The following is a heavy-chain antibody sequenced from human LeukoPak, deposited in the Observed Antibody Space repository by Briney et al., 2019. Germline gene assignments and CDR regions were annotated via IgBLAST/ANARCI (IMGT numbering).Heavy chain of an antibody. J-gene: IGHJ4*02. CDR1: GFTFSNYW. V-gene: IGHV3-21*01. D-gene: IGHD3-10*01. CDR3: ARDAGGMVRGVQPYYFDY. Sequence: SGGSLRLSCAASGFTFSNYWMTWVRQAPGKGLEWVSSISTSSSYIYYADSVKGRFTISRGNAKNSLYLQMNSLRAEDTAVYYCARDAGGMVRGVQPYYFDYWGQGTLVTVSS. CDR2: ISTSSSYI.